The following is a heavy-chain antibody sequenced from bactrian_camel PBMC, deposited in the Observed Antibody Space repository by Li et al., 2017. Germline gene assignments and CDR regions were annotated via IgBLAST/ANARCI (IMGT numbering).Heavy chain of an antibody. V-gene: IGHV3S36*01. CDR2: IYTGDGTT. D-gene: IGHD6*01. CDR3: AADRVCRGSWQDRFRPYRYDY. CDR1: GYTLDYC. J-gene: IGHJ4*01. Sequence: VQLVESGGGSVQAGGSLTLSCASSGYTLDYCMGWVRQAPGKEREGVATIYTGDGTTYYSDSVKGRFTIFQEDAKSTVYLQMNSLKPEDTAMYYCAADRVCRGSWQDRFRPYRYDYWGQGTQVTVS.